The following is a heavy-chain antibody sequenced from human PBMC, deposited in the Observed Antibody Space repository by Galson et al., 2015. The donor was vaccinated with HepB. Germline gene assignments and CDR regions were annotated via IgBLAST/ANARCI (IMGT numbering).Heavy chain of an antibody. CDR1: GFTFSSYN. Sequence: SLRLSCAASGFTFSSYNMNWVRQAPGKGLEWVSSISSSSSYIYYADSVKGRFTISRDNAKNSLYLQMNSLRAEDTAVYYCARAIGVAPTHYWGQGTLVTVSS. CDR2: ISSSSSYI. D-gene: IGHD2-15*01. V-gene: IGHV3-21*01. J-gene: IGHJ4*02. CDR3: ARAIGVAPTHY.